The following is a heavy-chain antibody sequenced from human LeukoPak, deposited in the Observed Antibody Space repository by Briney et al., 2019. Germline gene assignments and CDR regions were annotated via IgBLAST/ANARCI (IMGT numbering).Heavy chain of an antibody. J-gene: IGHJ4*02. D-gene: IGHD3-16*01. CDR1: GGSISGYY. Sequence: PSETLSLTCIVSGGSISGYYWSWIRQPPGKGLEWIGYIYYSGSTNYNPSLKSRVTISVDASKNHFSLKVTSVTAADTAVYYCARDRSLGIIDYWGQGTLVTGSS. CDR2: IYYSGST. V-gene: IGHV4-59*01. CDR3: ARDRSLGIIDY.